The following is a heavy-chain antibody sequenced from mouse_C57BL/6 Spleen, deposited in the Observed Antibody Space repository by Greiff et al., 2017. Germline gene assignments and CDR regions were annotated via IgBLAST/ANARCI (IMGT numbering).Heavy chain of an antibody. Sequence: VQLKESGPGMVKPSQSLSLTCTVTGYSITSGYDWHWIRHFPGNKLEWMGYISYSGSTNYNPSLKSRISITHDTSKNHFFLKLNSVTTEDTATYYCARIESYGGYFDGWGTGTTVTVSS. CDR1: GYSITSGYD. J-gene: IGHJ1*03. CDR3: ARIESYGGYFDG. CDR2: ISYSGST. V-gene: IGHV3-1*01. D-gene: IGHD1-1*01.